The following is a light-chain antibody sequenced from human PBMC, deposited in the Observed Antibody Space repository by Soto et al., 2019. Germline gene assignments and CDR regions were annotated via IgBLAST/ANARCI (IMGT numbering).Light chain of an antibody. V-gene: IGLV2-14*01. CDR2: DVA. CDR3: SSYTSISTYV. Sequence: QSALTQPASVSGSPGQSITISCTGTSSDVGGYNFVSWYQQHPDKAPKLMIYDVANRPSGVSNRFSGSKSGNTASLTISGLQAEDEADYYCSSYTSISTYVFGTGTKVTV. CDR1: SSDVGGYNF. J-gene: IGLJ1*01.